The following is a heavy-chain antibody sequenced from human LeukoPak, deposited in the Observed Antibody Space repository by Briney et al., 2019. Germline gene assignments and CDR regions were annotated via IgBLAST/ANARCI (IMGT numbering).Heavy chain of an antibody. CDR3: ARESRSITIFGVVSYYFDY. Sequence: SSQTLSLTCSVSGGSINSGSVSSAGHYWSWIRQHPGRGLEWFGYIYYTGGAYYNPSLESRVTMSVDTSKNQFSLKLSSVTAADTAVYYCARESRSITIFGVVSYYFDYWGQGTLVTVSS. J-gene: IGHJ4*02. CDR2: IYYTGGA. D-gene: IGHD3-3*01. V-gene: IGHV4-31*03. CDR1: GGSINSGSVSSAGHY.